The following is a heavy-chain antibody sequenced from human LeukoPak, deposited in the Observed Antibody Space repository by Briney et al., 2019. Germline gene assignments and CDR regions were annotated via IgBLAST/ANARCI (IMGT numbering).Heavy chain of an antibody. V-gene: IGHV4-39*02. CDR2: IYYSGST. CDR3: ARDHGVAGTVNWFDP. CDR1: GGSISISSYY. Sequence: SETLSLTCTVSGGSISISSYYWGWIRQPPGKGLEWIGSIYYSGSTYYNPSLKSRVTISVDTSKNQFSLKLSSVTAANTAVYFCARDHGVAGTVNWFDPWGQGTLVTVSS. J-gene: IGHJ5*02. D-gene: IGHD6-19*01.